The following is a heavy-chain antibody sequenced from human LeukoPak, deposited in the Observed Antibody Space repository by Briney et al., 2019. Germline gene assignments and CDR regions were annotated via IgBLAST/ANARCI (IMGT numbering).Heavy chain of an antibody. CDR2: IIPIFGTA. V-gene: IGHV1-69*05. CDR3: ARDVYSSSSFDY. D-gene: IGHD6-6*01. CDR1: GGTFSSYA. Sequence: GASVKVSCKASGGTFSSYAISWVRQAPGQGLEWMGGIIPIFGTANYAQKLQGRVTMTTDTSTSTAYMELRSLRSDDTAVYYCARDVYSSSSFDYWGQGTLVTVSS. J-gene: IGHJ4*02.